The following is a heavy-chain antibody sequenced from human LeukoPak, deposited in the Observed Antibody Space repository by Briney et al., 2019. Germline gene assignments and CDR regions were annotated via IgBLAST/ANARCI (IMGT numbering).Heavy chain of an antibody. CDR3: ARPRGVAGPFDY. CDR2: IYYSGST. D-gene: IGHD6-19*01. Sequence: SETLSLTCTVSGGSISNYYLSWIRQPPGKGLEWIGYIYYSGSTNYNPSLKSRVTISVDTSKNQFSLKLSSVTAADTAVYYCARPRGVAGPFDYWGQGTLGTVSS. CDR1: GGSISNYY. V-gene: IGHV4-59*08. J-gene: IGHJ4*02.